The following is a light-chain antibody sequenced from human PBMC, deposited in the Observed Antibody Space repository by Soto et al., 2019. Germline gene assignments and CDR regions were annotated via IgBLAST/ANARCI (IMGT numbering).Light chain of an antibody. CDR3: AAWDGSLNGWV. CDR1: SSNIGSNT. J-gene: IGLJ7*01. Sequence: QSVLTQAPSVSGTPGQGVTISCSGSSSNIGSNTVSWYQQVPGTAPKVLIYSNVQRPSGVPDRFSGSKSGTSASLAIGGLQSEDEADYYCAAWDGSLNGWVFGGGTQLTVL. V-gene: IGLV1-44*01. CDR2: SNV.